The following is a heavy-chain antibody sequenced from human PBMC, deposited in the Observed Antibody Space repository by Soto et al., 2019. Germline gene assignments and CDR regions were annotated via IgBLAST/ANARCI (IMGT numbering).Heavy chain of an antibody. CDR2: ISGSGGST. J-gene: IGHJ4*02. V-gene: IGHV3-23*01. CDR3: AKGGTYYYDSSGYYFDY. D-gene: IGHD3-22*01. Sequence: GGSLRLSCAASGFTFSSYAMSWVRQAPGKGLEWVSAISGSGGSTYYADSVKGRFTISRDNSKNTLYLQMNSLRAEDTAVYYCAKGGTYYYDSSGYYFDYWGQGTLVTVSS. CDR1: GFTFSSYA.